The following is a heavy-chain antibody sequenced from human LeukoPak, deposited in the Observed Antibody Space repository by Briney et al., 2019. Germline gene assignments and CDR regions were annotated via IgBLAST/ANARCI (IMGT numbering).Heavy chain of an antibody. CDR3: ARDYDVLTAYPPTQLFDP. CDR2: INHSGSA. Sequence: SETLSLTCAVYGGFYSGYYWSWIRQPPGKGLEWIGEINHSGSANYNPSLKSRVTISVDTSKNQFSLKLNSVTAADTAVYYCARDYDVLTAYPPTQLFDPWGQGTLVTVSS. J-gene: IGHJ5*02. V-gene: IGHV4-34*01. CDR1: GGFYSGYY. D-gene: IGHD3-9*01.